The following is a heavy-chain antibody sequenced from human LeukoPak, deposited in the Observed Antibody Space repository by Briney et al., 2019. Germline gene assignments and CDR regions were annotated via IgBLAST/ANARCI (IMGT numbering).Heavy chain of an antibody. Sequence: GGSLRLSCAASGFTFSSYWMDWVRQAPGKGLVWVSRINDDGSITRYADSVKGRFTIPRDNAKNTLYLQMNSLRAEDTAVYYCARSRRDGYNFFDSWGQGTLVTVSS. CDR3: ARSRRDGYNFFDS. J-gene: IGHJ4*02. CDR1: GFTFSSYW. V-gene: IGHV3-74*01. CDR2: INDDGSIT. D-gene: IGHD5-24*01.